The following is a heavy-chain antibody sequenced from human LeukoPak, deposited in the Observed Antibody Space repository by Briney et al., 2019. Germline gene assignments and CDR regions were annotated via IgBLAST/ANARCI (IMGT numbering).Heavy chain of an antibody. J-gene: IGHJ4*02. D-gene: IGHD4-17*01. Sequence: SGPTLVNPTQTLTLTCTFSGFSLSSAGVGVGWIRQPPGKALDWLTLIYWDNNKLYNPSLKGRLTITKDTSKNQVVLTMTNMDPVDTATYYCSHYGDYRFLYYFDHWGQGTLVTVSS. CDR3: SHYGDYRFLYYFDH. CDR1: GFSLSSAGVG. V-gene: IGHV2-5*02. CDR2: IYWDNNK.